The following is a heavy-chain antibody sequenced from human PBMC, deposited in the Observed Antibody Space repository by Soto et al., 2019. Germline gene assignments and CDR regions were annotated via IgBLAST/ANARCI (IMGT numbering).Heavy chain of an antibody. Sequence: GPQVKVSCKASGGTFSSYAISWVLQAPGQGLEWMGGIIPIFGTANYAQKFQGRVTITADESTSTAYMELSSLRSEDTAVYYCARSSRRKEWLSDYYYYGMDVWGQGTTVTVS. CDR1: GGTFSSYA. J-gene: IGHJ6*02. D-gene: IGHD3-3*01. CDR3: ARSSRRKEWLSDYYYYGMDV. V-gene: IGHV1-69*01. CDR2: IIPIFGTA.